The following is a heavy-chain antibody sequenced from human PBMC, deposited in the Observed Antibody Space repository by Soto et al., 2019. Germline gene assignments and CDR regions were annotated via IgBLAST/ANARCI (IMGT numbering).Heavy chain of an antibody. V-gene: IGHV3-23*01. CDR1: GFTFNNYA. Sequence: EVQLLESGGGLVQPGGSLRLSCAAPGFTFNNYAMNWVGQAPGKGLEWVSVISGSGGSTYYADSVKGRFTISRDNSKNTLYLQMNSLRAEDTAVYYCAKRTTGWYFDLWGRGTLVTVSS. J-gene: IGHJ2*01. CDR3: AKRTTGWYFDL. CDR2: ISGSGGST.